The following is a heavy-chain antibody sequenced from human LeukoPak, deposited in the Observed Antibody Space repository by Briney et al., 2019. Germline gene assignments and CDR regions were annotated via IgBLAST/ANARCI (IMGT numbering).Heavy chain of an antibody. CDR1: GFTFSSCW. V-gene: IGHV3-7*03. CDR3: ARIVRFLGAYYYYYMDV. D-gene: IGHD3-3*01. J-gene: IGHJ6*03. Sequence: GGSLRLSCAASGFTFSSCWMSWVRQAPGKGLEWVANIKQDGSEKYYVDSVKGRFTISRDNAKNSLFLQMNSLRAEDTAVYYCARIVRFLGAYYYYYMDVWGKGTTVTVSS. CDR2: IKQDGSEK.